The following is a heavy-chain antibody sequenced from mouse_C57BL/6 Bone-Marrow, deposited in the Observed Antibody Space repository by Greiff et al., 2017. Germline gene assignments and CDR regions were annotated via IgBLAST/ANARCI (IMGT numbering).Heavy chain of an antibody. Sequence: QVQLQQPGDELVRPGTSVKLSCKASGYTFTSYWMHWVKQRPGQGLEWIGVIDPSDSYTNYNQKFKGKATLTVDTSSSTAYMQLSSLTSEDSAVYYCANYYGSSSSWFAYWGQGTLVTVSA. CDR1: GYTFTSYW. J-gene: IGHJ3*01. V-gene: IGHV1-59*01. CDR2: IDPSDSYT. D-gene: IGHD1-1*01. CDR3: ANYYGSSSSWFAY.